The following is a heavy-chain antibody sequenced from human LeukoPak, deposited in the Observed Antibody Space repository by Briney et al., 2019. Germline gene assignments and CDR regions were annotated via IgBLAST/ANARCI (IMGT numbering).Heavy chain of an antibody. V-gene: IGHV3-23*01. Sequence: GGSLRLSCAASGFTFSSYAMSWARQAPGKGLEWVSAIRSSGGSTSYPDSVKGRFTISRDNAKNTLYLQMNSLRAEDTAVYYCAKGNLRGPPPIIDYWGQRTLVTVSS. D-gene: IGHD5/OR15-5a*01. J-gene: IGHJ4*02. CDR1: GFTFSSYA. CDR2: IRSSGGST. CDR3: AKGNLRGPPPIIDY.